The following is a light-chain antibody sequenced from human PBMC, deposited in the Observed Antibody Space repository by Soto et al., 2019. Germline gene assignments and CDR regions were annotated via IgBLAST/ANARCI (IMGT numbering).Light chain of an antibody. J-gene: IGKJ4*01. V-gene: IGKV3-20*01. Sequence: EIVLTQSPGTLSLSPGERATLSCRASQSVSSSYLAWYQQKPGQAPRLLIYGASSSATGIPDRFSGSGSGTDVTLTSSRLEPEDFAVYYCQQYGSSPLLTFGGGTKVEIK. CDR1: QSVSSSY. CDR3: QQYGSSPLLT. CDR2: GAS.